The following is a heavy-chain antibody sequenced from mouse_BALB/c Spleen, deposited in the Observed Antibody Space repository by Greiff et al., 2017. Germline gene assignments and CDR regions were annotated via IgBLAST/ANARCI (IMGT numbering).Heavy chain of an antibody. Sequence: LVESGAELVRPGTSVKVSCKASGYAFTNYLIEWVKQRPGQGLEWIGVINPGSGGTNYNEKFKGKATLTADKSSSTAYMQLSSLTSDDSAVYFCARSATMITWFAYWGQGTLVTVSA. CDR2: INPGSGGT. V-gene: IGHV1-54*01. CDR3: ARSATMITWFAY. CDR1: GYAFTNYL. J-gene: IGHJ3*01. D-gene: IGHD2-4*01.